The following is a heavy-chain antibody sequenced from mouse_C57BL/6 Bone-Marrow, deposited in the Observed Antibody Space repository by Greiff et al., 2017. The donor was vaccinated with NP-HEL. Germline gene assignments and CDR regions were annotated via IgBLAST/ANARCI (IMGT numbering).Heavy chain of an antibody. CDR2: IYPRSGNT. D-gene: IGHD1-1*01. J-gene: IGHJ3*01. Sequence: QVQLQQSGAELARPGASVKLSCKASGYTFTSYGISWVKQRTGQGLEWIGEIYPRSGNTYYNEKFKGKATLTADKSSSTAYMELRSLTSEDSAVYFCARDYYGSSPAWFAYWGQGTVVTVSA. V-gene: IGHV1-81*01. CDR3: ARDYYGSSPAWFAY. CDR1: GYTFTSYG.